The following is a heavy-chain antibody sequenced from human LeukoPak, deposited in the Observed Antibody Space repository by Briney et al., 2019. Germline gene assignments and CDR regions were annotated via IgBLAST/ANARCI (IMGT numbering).Heavy chain of an antibody. J-gene: IGHJ5*02. V-gene: IGHV3-30*18. CDR1: GFTFSSYG. CDR3: AKGSPDYYGSGRPGWFDP. CDR2: ISYDGSNK. Sequence: GGSLRLSCAASGFTFSSYGMHWVRQAPGKGLEWVAVISYDGSNKYYADSVKGRFTISRDNSKNTLYLQMNSLRAEDTAVYYCAKGSPDYYGSGRPGWFDPWGQGTLVTVSS. D-gene: IGHD3-10*01.